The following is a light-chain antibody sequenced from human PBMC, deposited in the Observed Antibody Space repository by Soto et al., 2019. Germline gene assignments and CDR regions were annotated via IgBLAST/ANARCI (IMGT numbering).Light chain of an antibody. CDR2: GNI. J-gene: IGLJ3*02. CDR3: QSYDSSLSAWV. CDR1: SSNIGAGYD. V-gene: IGLV1-40*01. Sequence: QSVLTQPPSMSGAPGQRVTISCTGSSSNIGAGYDVHWYQQLPGTAPKLLMYGNINRPSGVPDRFSGSKSGTSASLAITGLQAEDEADYYCQSYDSSLSAWVFGGGTQLTVL.